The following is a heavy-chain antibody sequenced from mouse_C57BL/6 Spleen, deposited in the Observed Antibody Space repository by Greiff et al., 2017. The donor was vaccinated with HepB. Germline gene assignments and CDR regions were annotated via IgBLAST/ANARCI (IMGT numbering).Heavy chain of an antibody. V-gene: IGHV1-42*01. D-gene: IGHD1-1*01. CDR2: INPSTGGT. CDR1: GYSFTGYY. Sequence: VHVKQSGPELVKPGASVKISCKASGYSFTGYYMNWVKQSPEKSLEWIGQINPSTGGTTYNQKFKAKATLTVDKSSSTAYMQLKSLTSEDSAVYYCARGGSNYAMDYWGQGTSVTVSS. J-gene: IGHJ4*01. CDR3: ARGGSNYAMDY.